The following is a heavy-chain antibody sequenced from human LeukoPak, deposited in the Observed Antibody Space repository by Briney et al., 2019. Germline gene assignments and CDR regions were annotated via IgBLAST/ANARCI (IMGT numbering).Heavy chain of an antibody. V-gene: IGHV1-2*02. Sequence: ASVRVSCKASGYNFVGYYLHWVRQAPGQGLEWMAWIDPYTGNTHYAQKFQGRITVTRDTSLSTTYMELNWLTSDDTALYYCAREYSASEHWGQGTLVTVSS. CDR2: IDPYTGNT. CDR3: AREYSASEH. D-gene: IGHD5-12*01. J-gene: IGHJ1*01. CDR1: GYNFVGYY.